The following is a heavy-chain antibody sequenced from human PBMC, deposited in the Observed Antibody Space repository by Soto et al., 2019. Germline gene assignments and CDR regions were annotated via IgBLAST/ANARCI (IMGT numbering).Heavy chain of an antibody. Sequence: QVQLVQSGAEVKKPGASVKVSCKASGYTFTSYAMHWVRQAPGQRLEWMGWINAGNGNTKYSQKFQGRVTITRDTSASTAYMELSSLRSEDTAVYYCAIDLERPHDYGDFYFDYWGQGTLVTVSS. CDR1: GYTFTSYA. CDR3: AIDLERPHDYGDFYFDY. J-gene: IGHJ4*02. D-gene: IGHD4-17*01. CDR2: INAGNGNT. V-gene: IGHV1-3*01.